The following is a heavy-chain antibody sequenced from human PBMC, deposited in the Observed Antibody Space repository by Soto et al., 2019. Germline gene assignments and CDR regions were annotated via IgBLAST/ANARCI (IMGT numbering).Heavy chain of an antibody. V-gene: IGHV3-23*01. CDR2: ISGSGGTT. D-gene: IGHD3-22*01. Sequence: SLRLSCAASGFIFSVYGMHWVRQAPGKGLEWVSVISGSGGTTYYTDSVKGRFTISRDNSKNTLYLQMNSLRAEDTAVYYCAKPYTMIVVVSYFDYWGQGTLVTVSS. CDR1: GFIFSVYG. J-gene: IGHJ4*02. CDR3: AKPYTMIVVVSYFDY.